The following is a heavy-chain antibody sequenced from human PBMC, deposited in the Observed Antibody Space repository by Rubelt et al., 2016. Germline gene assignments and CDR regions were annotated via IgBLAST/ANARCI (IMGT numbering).Heavy chain of an antibody. CDR1: GYTFTGYY. Sequence: VQSGAEVKKPGASVKVSCKASGYTFTGYYMHWVRQAPGQGLEWMGRINPNSGGTNYAQKFQGRVTMTRDTSISTAYMELSRLRSDDTAVYYCAREREVRGVISHRFDPWGQGTLVTVSS. D-gene: IGHD3-10*01. J-gene: IGHJ5*02. V-gene: IGHV1-2*06. CDR3: AREREVRGVISHRFDP. CDR2: INPNSGGT.